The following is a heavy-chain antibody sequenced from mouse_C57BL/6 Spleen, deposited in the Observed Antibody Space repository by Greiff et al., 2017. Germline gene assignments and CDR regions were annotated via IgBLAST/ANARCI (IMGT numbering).Heavy chain of an antibody. CDR3: ARSGIYDGYYFAY. J-gene: IGHJ3*01. V-gene: IGHV1-52*01. D-gene: IGHD2-3*01. Sequence: VQLQQPGAELVRPGSSVKLSCKASGYTFTSYWMHWVKQRPIQGLEWIGNIDPSDSETHYNQKFKDKATLTVDKFSSTAYMQLSSLTSEDSAVYYCARSGIYDGYYFAYWGQGTLVTVSA. CDR2: IDPSDSET. CDR1: GYTFTSYW.